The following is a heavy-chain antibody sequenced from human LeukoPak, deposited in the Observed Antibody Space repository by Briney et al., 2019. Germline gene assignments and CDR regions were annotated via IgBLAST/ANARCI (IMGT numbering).Heavy chain of an antibody. Sequence: SQTLLTCSISGDSVSGGSAGWDWIRPSPSRGLEWLGRIYYRSKWYSDYAISVKSRITINPDTSRNQFSLQLNSVTHDDTAVYYCTGGGLVRGSLHWFDPWGQGTLVTVSS. CDR1: GDSVSGGSAG. D-gene: IGHD3-10*01. V-gene: IGHV6-1*01. CDR3: TGGGLVRGSLHWFDP. J-gene: IGHJ5*02. CDR2: IYYRSKWYS.